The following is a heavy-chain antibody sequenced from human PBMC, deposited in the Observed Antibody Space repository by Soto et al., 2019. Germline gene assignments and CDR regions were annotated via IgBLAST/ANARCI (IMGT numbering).Heavy chain of an antibody. CDR1: GYTFPDYW. D-gene: IGHD4-4*01. V-gene: IGHV5-51*01. CDR2: IYPGDSDT. J-gene: IGHJ6*02. CDR3: ARHLSNFRYYYYAMDV. Sequence: GESLKISCKGSGYTFPDYWIGWVRQLPGKGLEWMGIIYPGDSDTRYSPSFQGHVTITVDKSTSTAYLQWNTLKASDTAMYYCARHLSNFRYYYYAMDVGGQGTTVTVSS.